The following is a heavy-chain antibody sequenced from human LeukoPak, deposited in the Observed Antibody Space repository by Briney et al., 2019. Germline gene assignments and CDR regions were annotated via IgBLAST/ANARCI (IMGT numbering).Heavy chain of an antibody. D-gene: IGHD3-10*01. V-gene: IGHV1-2*02. J-gene: IGHJ4*02. CDR3: ARDRRGYYDSGSYYPLI. CDR2: INPNSGGT. Sequence: ASVKVSCKASGYRFTGYYIHWARQARGQGLEWMGWINPNSGGTNYAQKFQGRVTMTRDTSVSTAYMEVSRLRSDDTAVYFCARDRRGYYDSGSYYPLIWGQGTLVTVSS. CDR1: GYRFTGYY.